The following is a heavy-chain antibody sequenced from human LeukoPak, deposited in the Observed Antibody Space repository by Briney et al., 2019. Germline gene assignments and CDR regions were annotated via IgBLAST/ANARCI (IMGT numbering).Heavy chain of an antibody. V-gene: IGHV1-69*13. CDR3: ASTLGGSGYFFVGMDV. CDR2: IIPIFGTA. D-gene: IGHD3-3*01. J-gene: IGHJ6*02. CDR1: GYTFTSYY. Sequence: ASVKVSCKASGYTFTSYYMHWVRQAPGQGLEWMGGIIPIFGTANYAQKFQGRVTITADESTSTAYMELSSLRSEDTAVYYCASTLGGSGYFFVGMDVWGQGTTVTVSS.